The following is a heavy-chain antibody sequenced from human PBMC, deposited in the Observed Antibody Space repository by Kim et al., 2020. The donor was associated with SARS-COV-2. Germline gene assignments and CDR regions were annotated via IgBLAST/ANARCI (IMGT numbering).Heavy chain of an antibody. V-gene: IGHV3-11*06. Sequence: FTISRDNAKNSLYLQMNSLKAEDTAVYYCARLRYYDSSGYYFFDAYYFDYWGQGTLVTVSS. J-gene: IGHJ4*02. D-gene: IGHD3-22*01. CDR3: ARLRYYDSSGYYFFDAYYFDY.